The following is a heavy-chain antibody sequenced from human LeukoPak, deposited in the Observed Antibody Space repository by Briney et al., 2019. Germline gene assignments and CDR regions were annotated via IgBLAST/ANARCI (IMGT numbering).Heavy chain of an antibody. V-gene: IGHV3-48*03. J-gene: IGHJ4*02. CDR2: ISSSGSTI. CDR1: GFTFSSYE. Sequence: GGSLRLSCAASGFTFSSYEMNWVRQAPGKGLEWVSYISSSGSTIYYADSVKGRFTISRDNAKNSLYLQMNSLRAEDTAVYYCARVIRPSAYYYGSGSFFDYWGQGTLVTVSS. CDR3: ARVIRPSAYYYGSGSFFDY. D-gene: IGHD3-10*01.